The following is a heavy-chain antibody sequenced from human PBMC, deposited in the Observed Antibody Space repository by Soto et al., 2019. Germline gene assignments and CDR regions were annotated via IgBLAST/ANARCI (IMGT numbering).Heavy chain of an antibody. CDR2: ISYDGSNK. CDR3: ATLFSGSYEVY. CDR1: GFTFSSYG. V-gene: IGHV3-30*03. Sequence: GGSLRLSCAASGFTFSSYGMHWVRQAPGKGLEWVAVISYDGSNKYYADSVKGRFTISRDNSKNTLYLQMNSLRAEDTAVYYCATLFSGSYEVYWGKGTLVTVSS. J-gene: IGHJ4*02. D-gene: IGHD1-26*01.